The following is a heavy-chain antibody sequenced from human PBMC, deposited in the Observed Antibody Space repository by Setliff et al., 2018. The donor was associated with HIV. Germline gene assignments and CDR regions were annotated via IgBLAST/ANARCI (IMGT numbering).Heavy chain of an antibody. CDR1: GGSINTKNFY. Sequence: SETLSLTCSVSGGSINTKNFYWAWIRQPPGKGLEWMGNIYYSGATYYNPSLRGRLAISVDTSNSHFSLKLASVTAADTAVYYCARHYYTDPFDYWGQGTLVTV. CDR2: IYYSGAT. V-gene: IGHV4-39*02. CDR3: ARHYYTDPFDY. D-gene: IGHD3-22*01. J-gene: IGHJ4*02.